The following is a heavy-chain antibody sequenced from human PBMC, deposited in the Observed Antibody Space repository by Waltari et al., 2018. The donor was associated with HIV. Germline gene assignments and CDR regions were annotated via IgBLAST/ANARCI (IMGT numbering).Heavy chain of an antibody. CDR1: GFIFSNYW. CDR3: ARVYSSTTGRALDY. CDR2: IKQDGREK. V-gene: IGHV3-7*01. D-gene: IGHD1-1*01. J-gene: IGHJ4*02. Sequence: EVQLVESGGGLVQPGGSLKLSCVGSGFIFSNYWMTWVRQAPGKGLGWVSNIKQDGREKNYVDSVAGRFSISRDNANNSLYLQLNSLRDEDTAVYYCARVYSSTTGRALDYWGQGTLVTVSS.